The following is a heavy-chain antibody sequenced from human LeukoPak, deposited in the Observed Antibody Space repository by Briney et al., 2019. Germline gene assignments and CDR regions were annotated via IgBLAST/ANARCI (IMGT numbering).Heavy chain of an antibody. CDR2: ISYDGSNK. V-gene: IGHV3-30*04. J-gene: IGHJ4*02. CDR3: ARDFVSSGYYVPCGY. Sequence: GGSLRLSCAASGFTFSSYAMHWVRQAPGKGLEWVAVISYDGSNKYYADSVKGRFTISRDNSKNTLYLQMNSLRAEDTAVYYCARDFVSSGYYVPCGYWGQGTLVTVSS. D-gene: IGHD3-22*01. CDR1: GFTFSSYA.